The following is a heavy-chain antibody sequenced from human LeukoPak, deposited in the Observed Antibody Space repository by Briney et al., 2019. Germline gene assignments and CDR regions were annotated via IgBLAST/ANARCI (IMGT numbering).Heavy chain of an antibody. CDR1: SGSISGYY. Sequence: SETLSLTCTVSSGSISGYYWGWIRQPPGKGLEWIAYIYNSGTTKYNPYLKSRVTISMDTSRRQFSLRLSSVTAADTAVYYCARHILTAGSIEWGQGTLVTVSS. CDR3: ARHILTAGSIE. J-gene: IGHJ4*02. V-gene: IGHV4-59*08. D-gene: IGHD2-15*01. CDR2: IYNSGTT.